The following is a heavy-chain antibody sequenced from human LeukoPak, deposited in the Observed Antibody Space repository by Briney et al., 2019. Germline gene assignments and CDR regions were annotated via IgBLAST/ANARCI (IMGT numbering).Heavy chain of an antibody. CDR2: IYPRGST. V-gene: IGHV4-30-2*01. D-gene: IGHD2-2*01. CDR3: ARQTSALALPI. J-gene: IGHJ3*02. Sequence: PSETLSLTCAVSGGSISSGSYSWSWIRQPPGKGLEWIGYIYPRGSTYYNPSLKSRVILSLDKSANQFSLNLSSVTAADTAVYYCARQTSALALPIWGQGTMVTVSP. CDR1: GGSISSGSYS.